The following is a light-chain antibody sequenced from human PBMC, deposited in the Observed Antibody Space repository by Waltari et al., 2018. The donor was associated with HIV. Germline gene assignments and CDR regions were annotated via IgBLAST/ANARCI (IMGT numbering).Light chain of an antibody. CDR3: CSYAGSYPVV. CDR2: DVS. CDR1: STDGSVYNF. V-gene: IGLV2-11*02. Sequence: QSALTQPRSVSGSPGQSVTISCPGTSTDGSVYNFVSWYQQHPGKAPKLMIYDVSKRPSGVPDRFSGSKSGNTASLTISGLQAEDEADYYCCSYAGSYPVVFGGGTKLTVL. J-gene: IGLJ2*01.